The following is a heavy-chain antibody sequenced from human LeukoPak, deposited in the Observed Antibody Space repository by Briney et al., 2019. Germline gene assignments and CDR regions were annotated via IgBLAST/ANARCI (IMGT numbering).Heavy chain of an antibody. CDR3: AKDEGRVVISYYYMDV. J-gene: IGHJ6*03. Sequence: GGSLRLSCAASEFTFSSYNMNWVRQAPGKGLESVSYISSSSATIFYADSVKGRFTISRDNSKNTLYLQMNSLRAEDTAVYYCAKDEGRVVISYYYMDVWGKGTTVTVSS. V-gene: IGHV3-48*01. D-gene: IGHD3-22*01. CDR2: ISSSSATI. CDR1: EFTFSSYN.